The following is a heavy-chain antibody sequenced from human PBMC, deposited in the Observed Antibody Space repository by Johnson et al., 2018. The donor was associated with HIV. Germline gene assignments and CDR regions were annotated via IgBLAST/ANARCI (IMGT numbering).Heavy chain of an antibody. Sequence: VQLVESGGGLVQPGGSLRLSCAVSGFAVSNNYMSWVRQAPGQGLEWVSVIYSSGSAYNADSMKGRFTISRDNSKNTMYLQMNSLRCEDTSVYYCARYSPYSGGYGDAFGIWGQGTLVTVSS. D-gene: IGHD1-26*01. J-gene: IGHJ3*02. V-gene: IGHV3-53*01. CDR2: IYSSGSA. CDR1: GFAVSNNY. CDR3: ARYSPYSGGYGDAFGI.